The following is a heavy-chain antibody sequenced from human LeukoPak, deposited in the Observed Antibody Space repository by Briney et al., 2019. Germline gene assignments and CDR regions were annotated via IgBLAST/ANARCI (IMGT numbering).Heavy chain of an antibody. CDR2: ISSSGSGDNT. CDR3: AKSCNSGNCYYNY. Sequence: GGSLRLSCAASGVTLSTYAMSWARQAPGKGLEWVSGISSSGSGDNTYYADSVKGRFTISRDNSENTLSLQMNSLRADDTAIYYCAKSCNSGNCYYNYWGQGTLVTVSS. CDR1: GVTLSTYA. J-gene: IGHJ4*02. V-gene: IGHV3-23*01. D-gene: IGHD2/OR15-2a*01.